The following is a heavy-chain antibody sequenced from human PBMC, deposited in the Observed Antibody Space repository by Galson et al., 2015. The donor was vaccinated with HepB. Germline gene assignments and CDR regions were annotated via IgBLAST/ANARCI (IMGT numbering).Heavy chain of an antibody. D-gene: IGHD3-9*01. J-gene: IGHJ6*02. V-gene: IGHV1-2*05. CDR3: ARGRDILTGYSTYYGMDV. CDR1: GYTFTGYY. Sequence: SVKVSCKASGYTFTGYYMHWVRQAPGQGPEWMGRINPNSGGTNYAQKFQGRVTMTRDTSISTAYMELSRLRSDDTVVYYCARGRDILTGYSTYYGMDVWGQGTTVTVSS. CDR2: INPNSGGT.